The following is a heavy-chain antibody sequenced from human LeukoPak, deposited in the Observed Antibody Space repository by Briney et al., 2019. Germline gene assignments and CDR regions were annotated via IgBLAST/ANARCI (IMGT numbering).Heavy chain of an antibody. CDR2: ISTYNGNT. Sequence: GASVKVSRKASGYSFFVYGISWVRQAPGQGLEWMGWISTYNGNTNYAQKFQGRVTMTTDTSTSTASLELRSLKSDDTAVYYCARPIFGTHYYMDVWGKGTTVTVSS. CDR1: GYSFFVYG. D-gene: IGHD3-3*01. CDR3: ARPIFGTHYYMDV. J-gene: IGHJ6*03. V-gene: IGHV1-18*01.